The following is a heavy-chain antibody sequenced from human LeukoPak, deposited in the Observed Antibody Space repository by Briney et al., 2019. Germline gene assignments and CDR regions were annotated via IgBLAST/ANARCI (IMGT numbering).Heavy chain of an antibody. CDR3: AKDAYGGSTHFDY. J-gene: IGHJ4*02. CDR2: ISYDGTGQ. CDR1: GFSFSSYV. Sequence: GGSLRLSCAASGFSFSSYVMHWVRQAPGKGLEWVAMISYDGTGQYYADFVKGRFTISRDNSRSMLFLQMNSLRAEDTALYFCAKDAYGGSTHFDYWGQGTLVTVSS. V-gene: IGHV3-30*04. D-gene: IGHD4-23*01.